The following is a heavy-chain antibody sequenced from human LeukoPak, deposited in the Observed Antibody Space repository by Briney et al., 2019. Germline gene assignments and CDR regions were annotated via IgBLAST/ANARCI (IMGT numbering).Heavy chain of an antibody. Sequence: PGRSLRLSCAASGFTFSSYAMSWVRQAPGKGLEWVSGISGSGDNTCYADSVKGRFTISRDNSKNTLYVQVNSLGTEDTAAYYCAKVAVDTAMLTVLLITTYFDYWGQGTLVTVSS. CDR3: AKVAVDTAMLTVLLITTYFDY. D-gene: IGHD5-18*01. CDR2: ISGSGDNT. J-gene: IGHJ4*02. CDR1: GFTFSSYA. V-gene: IGHV3-23*01.